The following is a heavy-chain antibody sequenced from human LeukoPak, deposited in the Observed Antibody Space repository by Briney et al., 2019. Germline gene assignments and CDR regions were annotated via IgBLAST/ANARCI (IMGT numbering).Heavy chain of an antibody. CDR1: GYTFTSYV. D-gene: IGHD3-3*01. CDR3: ARSTIFGVVIQYYMDV. CDR2: INAGNGNT. V-gene: IGHV1-3*03. J-gene: IGHJ6*03. Sequence: ASVKVSCKASGYTFTSYVMHWVRQAPGQRLEWMGWINAGNGNTKYSQEFQGRVTITRDTSASTAYMELSSLRSEDMAVYYCARSTIFGVVIQYYMDVWGKGTTVTVSS.